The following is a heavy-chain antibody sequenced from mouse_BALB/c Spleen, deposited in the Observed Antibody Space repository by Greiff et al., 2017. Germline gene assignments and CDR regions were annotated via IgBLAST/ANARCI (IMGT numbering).Heavy chain of an antibody. CDR3: ARGGAYGSSHYYAMDY. Sequence: EVKLMESGPELVKPGASVKISCKASGYSFTGYFMNWVMQSHGKSLEWIGRINPYNGDTFYNQKFKGKATLTVDKSSSTAHMELRSLASEDSAVYYCARGGAYGSSHYYAMDYWGQGTSVTVSS. CDR1: GYSFTGYF. CDR2: INPYNGDT. V-gene: IGHV1-20*02. D-gene: IGHD1-1*01. J-gene: IGHJ4*01.